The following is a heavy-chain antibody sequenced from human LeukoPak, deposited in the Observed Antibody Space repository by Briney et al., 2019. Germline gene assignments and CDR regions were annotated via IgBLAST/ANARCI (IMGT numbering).Heavy chain of an antibody. CDR2: IYYSGNT. CDR1: GGSITSTSYY. Sequence: SETLSLTCTVSGGSITSTSYYWGWIRQPPGKGLEWIGNIYYSGNTYYNPSLKSRVTISVDTSKNQFSLRLTSVTAADTAVYYCARERPNYYDILTGQGWFDPWGQGTLVTVSS. J-gene: IGHJ5*02. D-gene: IGHD3-9*01. CDR3: ARERPNYYDILTGQGWFDP. V-gene: IGHV4-39*07.